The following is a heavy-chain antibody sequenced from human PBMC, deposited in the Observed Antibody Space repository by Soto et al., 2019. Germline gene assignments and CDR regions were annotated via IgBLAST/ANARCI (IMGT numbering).Heavy chain of an antibody. CDR1: GFTFGSYA. V-gene: IGHV3-23*01. D-gene: IGHD3-3*01. CDR2: ISGSGGST. J-gene: IGHJ6*02. CDR3: AKDAPHYYDFWSGYFYCHYYGMDV. Sequence: GGSLRLSCAASGFTFGSYAMSWVRQATGKGLEWVSAISGSGGSTYYADSVKGRFTISRDNSKNTLYLQMNSLRAEDTAVYYCAKDAPHYYDFWSGYFYCHYYGMDVWGQGTTVTVSS.